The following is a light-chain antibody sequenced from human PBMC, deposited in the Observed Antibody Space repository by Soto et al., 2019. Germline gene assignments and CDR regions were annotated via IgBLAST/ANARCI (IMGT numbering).Light chain of an antibody. CDR3: MQGLRPMYT. CDR2: LGS. Sequence: IALTQSPLSLPVTPGEPASISCRSSQTLLHGNGYNYLDWYLQKPGQSPQLLIYLGSNRASGVPDRFSGSGSDTDFTLKISRVEAEDVGIFYCMQGLRPMYTFGQGTKLEIK. V-gene: IGKV2-28*01. CDR1: QTLLHGNGYNY. J-gene: IGKJ2*01.